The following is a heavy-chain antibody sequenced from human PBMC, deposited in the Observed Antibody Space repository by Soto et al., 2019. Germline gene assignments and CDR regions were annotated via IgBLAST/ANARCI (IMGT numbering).Heavy chain of an antibody. D-gene: IGHD6-19*01. CDR3: AFSTGFDF. CDR1: GFTFSDYA. V-gene: IGHV3-23*01. CDR2: ISGGGDST. J-gene: IGHJ4*02. Sequence: ELRLLESGGGLVQPGGSLRLSCAASGFTFSDYAMSWVRQAPGKGLEWVSSISGGGDSTHYADFVKGRFTISRDNSKNTLSLQMNSLRDEDTAAYFCAFSTGFDFWGQGTLVTVSS.